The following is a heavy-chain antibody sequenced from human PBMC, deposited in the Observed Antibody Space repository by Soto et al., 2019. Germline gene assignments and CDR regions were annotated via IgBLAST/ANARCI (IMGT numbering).Heavy chain of an antibody. Sequence: GASVKVSCKASGYTFTSYYMHWVRQAPGQGLEWMGIINPSGGSTSYAQKFQGRVTMTRDTSTSTVYMELSSLRSEDTAVYYCARVPWDPVGELHYFDYWGQGTLVSVSS. J-gene: IGHJ4*02. CDR2: INPSGGST. D-gene: IGHD1-26*01. V-gene: IGHV1-46*01. CDR1: GYTFTSYY. CDR3: ARVPWDPVGELHYFDY.